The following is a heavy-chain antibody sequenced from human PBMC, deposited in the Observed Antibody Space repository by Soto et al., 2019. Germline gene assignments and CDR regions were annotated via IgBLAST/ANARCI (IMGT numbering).Heavy chain of an antibody. CDR1: GGTFSSYA. CDR2: IIPIFGTA. V-gene: IGHV1-69*05. D-gene: IGHD2-2*01. J-gene: IGHJ4*02. Sequence: SVKVSCKASGGTFSSYAISWVRQAPGQGLEWMGWIIPIFGTANDAQKFQGRVTITTDTSTSTAYMELRSLRSDDTAVYYCAKEYCDSSRCFLPDYWGQGALVTVSS. CDR3: AKEYCDSSRCFLPDY.